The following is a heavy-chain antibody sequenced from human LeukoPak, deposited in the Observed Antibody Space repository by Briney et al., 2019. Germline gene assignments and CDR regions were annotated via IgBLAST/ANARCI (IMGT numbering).Heavy chain of an antibody. CDR1: GFTFSSYG. D-gene: IGHD4-17*01. CDR3: AKGLTTVRYPYFDY. CDR2: ISYDGSNK. V-gene: IGHV3-30*18. Sequence: GGSLRLSCAASGFTFSSYGMHWVRQAPGKGLEWVAVISYDGSNKYYADSVKGRFTISRDNSKDTLYLQMNSLRAEDTAVYYCAKGLTTVRYPYFDYWGQGTLVTASS. J-gene: IGHJ4*02.